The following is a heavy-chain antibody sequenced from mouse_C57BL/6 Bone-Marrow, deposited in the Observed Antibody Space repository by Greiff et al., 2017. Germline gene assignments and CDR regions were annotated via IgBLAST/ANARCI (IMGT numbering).Heavy chain of an antibody. D-gene: IGHD2-5*01. Sequence: VQLQQSGTELVKPGASVKLSCKASGYTFTSYWMHWVKQRPGQGLEWIGNINPSNGGTNYNEKFKSKATLTVDKSSSTAYMQLSSPTSEDSAVYYCAPYYSNYGWYFDVWGTGTTVTVSS. CDR3: APYYSNYGWYFDV. J-gene: IGHJ1*03. CDR1: GYTFTSYW. CDR2: INPSNGGT. V-gene: IGHV1-53*01.